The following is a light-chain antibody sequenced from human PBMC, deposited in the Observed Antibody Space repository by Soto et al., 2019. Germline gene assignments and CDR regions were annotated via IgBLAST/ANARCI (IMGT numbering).Light chain of an antibody. J-gene: IGKJ5*01. Sequence: EIVLTQSPATLSLSPGERATLSCRASQSVSSYLAWYQQKPGQTPRLLIYDASNRAPGIPARFSGSGSGTDFTLTISRLEPEDFAVYYCQQYGSSLTFGQGTRLEIK. CDR2: DAS. V-gene: IGKV3-20*01. CDR1: QSVSSY. CDR3: QQYGSSLT.